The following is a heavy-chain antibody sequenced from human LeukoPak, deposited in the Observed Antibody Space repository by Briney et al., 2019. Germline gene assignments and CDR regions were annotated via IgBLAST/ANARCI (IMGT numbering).Heavy chain of an antibody. CDR3: ARDSVRSGSYSIRPDY. Sequence: GGSLRLSCAASGFAFNTYAMSWVRQAPGKGLEWVSNLSGSDGQTFHTDSVKGRFTISRDNSKNTLYLQMNSLRAEDTAVYYCARDSVRSGSYSIRPDYWGQGTLVTVSS. CDR2: LSGSDGQT. V-gene: IGHV3-23*01. CDR1: GFAFNTYA. D-gene: IGHD1-26*01. J-gene: IGHJ4*02.